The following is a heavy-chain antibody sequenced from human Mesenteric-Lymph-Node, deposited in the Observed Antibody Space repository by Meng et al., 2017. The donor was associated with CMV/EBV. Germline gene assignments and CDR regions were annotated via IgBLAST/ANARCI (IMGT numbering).Heavy chain of an antibody. CDR1: GLIFGSYG. J-gene: IGHJ4*02. CDR2: ISGSGGST. Sequence: GESLKISCITSGLIFGSYGVTWVRQAPGKGLEWVSAISGSGGSTYYADSVKGRFTISRDNSKNTLYLQMNSLRAEYTAVYYCAKWWLGVAVLYWGQGTLVTVSS. V-gene: IGHV3-23*01. CDR3: AKWWLGVAVLY. D-gene: IGHD6-19*01.